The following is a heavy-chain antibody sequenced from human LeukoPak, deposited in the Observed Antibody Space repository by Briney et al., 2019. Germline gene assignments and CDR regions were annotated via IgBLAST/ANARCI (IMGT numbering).Heavy chain of an antibody. CDR2: INDSGSI. J-gene: IGHJ5*02. D-gene: IGHD2/OR15-2a*01. Sequence: PSETLSLTCGVFGGSFSGYYWSWIRQPPGKGLEWIGEINDSGSINYNPSLKSRVTLSIDSSKTQFSLNVTSMTAADTAVYYCAKGAFYGRRLGFDPWGQGALVTVSS. CDR1: GGSFSGYY. CDR3: AKGAFYGRRLGFDP. V-gene: IGHV4-34*01.